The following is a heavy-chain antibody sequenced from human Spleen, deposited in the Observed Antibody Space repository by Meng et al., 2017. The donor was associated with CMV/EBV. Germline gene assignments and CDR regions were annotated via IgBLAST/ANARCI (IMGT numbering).Heavy chain of an antibody. D-gene: IGHD5-12*01. CDR2: IDSTGSST. CDR1: GFTFSSYW. CDR3: ARRLHPAPDPYFDY. J-gene: IGHJ4*02. V-gene: IGHV3-74*01. Sequence: GESLKISCAASGFTFSSYWMHWVRQAPGKGLVWVSRIDSTGSSTAYADSVKGRFTISRDNAKNSLYLQMNSLRAEDTAVYYCARRLHPAPDPYFDYWGQGTLVTVSS.